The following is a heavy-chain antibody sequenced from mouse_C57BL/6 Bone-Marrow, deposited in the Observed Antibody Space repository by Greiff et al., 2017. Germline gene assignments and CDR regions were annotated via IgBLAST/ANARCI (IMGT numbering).Heavy chain of an antibody. CDR3: ASTPWFAY. Sequence: VQLVESGGGLVKPGGSLKLSCAASGFTFSDYGMHWVRQAPEKGLEWVAYISSGSSTIYYADTVKGRFTISRDNAKNTLFLQMTSLRSEDTAMXYCASTPWFAYWGQGTLVTVSA. J-gene: IGHJ3*01. V-gene: IGHV5-17*01. CDR1: GFTFSDYG. CDR2: ISSGSSTI.